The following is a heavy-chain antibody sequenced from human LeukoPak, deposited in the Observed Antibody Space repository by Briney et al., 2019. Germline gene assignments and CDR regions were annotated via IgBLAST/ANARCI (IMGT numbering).Heavy chain of an antibody. J-gene: IGHJ4*02. D-gene: IGHD6-19*01. CDR1: GFTFSTNA. V-gene: IGHV3-23*01. CDR3: AKEYGSAWFFDY. Sequence: PGGSLRLSCAASGFTFSTNAMSWVRQAPGKGLEWVSHFGGSGGTILYAESVKGRFTISRDNSKHTLYLQMNSLRAEDTAIYYCAKEYGSAWFFDYWGQGTLVTVSS. CDR2: FGGSGGTI.